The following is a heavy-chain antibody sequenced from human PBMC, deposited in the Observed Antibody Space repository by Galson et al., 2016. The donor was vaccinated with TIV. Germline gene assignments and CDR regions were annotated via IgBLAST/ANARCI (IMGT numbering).Heavy chain of an antibody. V-gene: IGHV4-38-2*01. CDR1: GYSISSGNY. Sequence: SETLSLTCAVSGYSISSGNYWGWIQRPPGKGLEWIASVYHSGNTYSNPSFKSRVTISVDKSKNQFSLKLTSVTAADTAVYYCSTHAGITIYGLVASGGFDPWGQGTLVTVSS. D-gene: IGHD3-3*01. CDR2: VYHSGNT. J-gene: IGHJ5*02. CDR3: STHAGITIYGLVASGGFDP.